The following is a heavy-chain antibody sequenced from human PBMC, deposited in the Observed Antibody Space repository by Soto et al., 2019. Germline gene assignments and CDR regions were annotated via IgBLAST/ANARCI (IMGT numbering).Heavy chain of an antibody. J-gene: IGHJ6*02. D-gene: IGHD6-19*01. CDR1: GYTFTSYY. CDR3: ARDRQWLINYYYGMGV. Sequence: ASVKVSCKTSGYTFTSYYMHCVRQAPGQGLEWMGIINPSGGSTSYAQKFQGRVTMTRDTSTSTVYMELSSLRSEDTAVYYCARDRQWLINYYYGMGVWGQGTTVTVSS. CDR2: INPSGGST. V-gene: IGHV1-46*01.